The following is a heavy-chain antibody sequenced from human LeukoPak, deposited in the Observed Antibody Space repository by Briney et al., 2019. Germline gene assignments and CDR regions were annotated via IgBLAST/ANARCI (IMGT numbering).Heavy chain of an antibody. Sequence: GGSLRLSCAASGFTFGIYSMNWVRQAPGKGLEWVSSISSSSSYIYYADSVKGRFTISRDNAKNSLYLQMNSLRAEDTAVYYCAREDYDFWSGYYSRVNFDYWGQGTLVTVSS. CDR3: AREDYDFWSGYYSRVNFDY. V-gene: IGHV3-21*01. CDR1: GFTFGIYS. D-gene: IGHD3-3*01. CDR2: ISSSSSYI. J-gene: IGHJ4*02.